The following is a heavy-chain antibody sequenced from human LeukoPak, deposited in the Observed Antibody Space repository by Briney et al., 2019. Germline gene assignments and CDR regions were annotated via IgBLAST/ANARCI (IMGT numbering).Heavy chain of an antibody. J-gene: IGHJ4*02. CDR1: GYTFPRYY. CDR3: ARGGLVGGASLDY. V-gene: IGHV1-46*01. CDR2: INPSGGST. Sequence: ASVQVSCKACGYTFPRYYMHWVRPAAGQGLAWIGIINPSGGSTSYTQNFQGRVTMTRDMSTSTVYMELSSLRSEDTAVYYCARGGLVGGASLDYWGQGTLVTVSS. D-gene: IGHD2-21*01.